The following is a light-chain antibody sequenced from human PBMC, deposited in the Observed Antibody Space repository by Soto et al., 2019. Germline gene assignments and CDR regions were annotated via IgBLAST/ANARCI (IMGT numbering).Light chain of an antibody. CDR2: WAS. V-gene: IGKV4-1*01. CDR1: QSVFYSSDNKNY. Sequence: DIVMTKAPDTLAVSLCERATINCKSSQSVFYSSDNKNYLAWYQQKSGQPPELLIYWASTRESGVPDRFSGSGSGTDFTLTISSLQAEDVAVYYCQQYSSPPWRFGRGTKV. J-gene: IGKJ1*01. CDR3: QQYSSPPWR.